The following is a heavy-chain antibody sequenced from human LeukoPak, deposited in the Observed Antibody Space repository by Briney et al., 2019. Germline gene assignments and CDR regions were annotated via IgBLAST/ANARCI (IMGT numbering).Heavy chain of an antibody. D-gene: IGHD3-22*01. Sequence: SETLSLTCAVSGDSISNNYLWRWVRQFPGKGLEYIGEIYRTGRTNYNPSLKSRVTISVDRSKNQFSLKLSSVTAADTAVYYCARVGDYYDSPFDYWGQGTLVTVSS. J-gene: IGHJ4*02. CDR3: ARVGDYYDSPFDY. CDR1: GDSISNNYL. CDR2: IYRTGRT. V-gene: IGHV4-4*02.